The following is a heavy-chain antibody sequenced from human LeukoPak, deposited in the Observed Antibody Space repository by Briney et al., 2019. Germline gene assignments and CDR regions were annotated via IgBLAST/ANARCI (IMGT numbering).Heavy chain of an antibody. V-gene: IGHV3-7*01. CDR1: GFTFSTYW. CDR2: MKYDGSTK. D-gene: IGHD3-16*01. J-gene: IGHJ4*02. CDR3: ARDQVGALDF. Sequence: GGSLRLSCAVSGFTFSTYWMAWVRQAPGKGLEWVANMKYDGSTKNYADSVKGRFTISRDNAKNSLYLQMNSLRAEDTAVYYCARDQVGALDFWGLGSLVTVSS.